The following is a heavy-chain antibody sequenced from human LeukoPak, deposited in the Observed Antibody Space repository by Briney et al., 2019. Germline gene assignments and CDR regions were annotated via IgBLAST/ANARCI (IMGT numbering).Heavy chain of an antibody. CDR2: IYYSGST. CDR3: ARDGGNRYFDY. J-gene: IGHJ4*02. Sequence: SETLSLTYTVSGGSISSSSYYWGWIRQPPGKGLEWIGSIYYSGSTYYNPSLKSRVTISVDTSKNQFSLKLSSVTAADTAVYYCARDGGNRYFDYWGQGTLVTVSS. CDR1: GGSISSSSYY. D-gene: IGHD4-23*01. V-gene: IGHV4-39*07.